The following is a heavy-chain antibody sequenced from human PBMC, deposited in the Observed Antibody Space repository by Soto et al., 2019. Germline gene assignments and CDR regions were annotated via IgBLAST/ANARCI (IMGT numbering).Heavy chain of an antibody. J-gene: IGHJ4*02. D-gene: IGHD3-10*02. CDR1: GGSFSPYY. V-gene: IGHV4-34*02. CDR2: ITHSGST. CDR3: ARGGKSVMFMQGYYFDY. Sequence: QVQLQQWGAGLLKPSETLSLTCGVYGGSFSPYYWSWIRQPPGKGLEWIGEITHSGSTNYNPSLKSRVTISVDTSKNQFSLKFTSVTAADTDVYYCARGGKSVMFMQGYYFDYWGQGTLVTVSS.